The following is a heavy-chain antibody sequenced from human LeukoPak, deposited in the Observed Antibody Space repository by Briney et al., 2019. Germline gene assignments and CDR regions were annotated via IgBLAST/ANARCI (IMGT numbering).Heavy chain of an antibody. D-gene: IGHD2-2*01. CDR2: ISAYNGNT. CDR1: GYTFTSYG. V-gene: IGHV1-18*01. CDR3: ARDRVVPAAIDFFDY. Sequence: GASVTVSFTASGYTFTSYGISWVRQAPGQGLEWMGWISAYNGNTNYSQKLQGRVTMTTDTSTSTAYMELRSLRSDDTAVYYCARDRVVPAAIDFFDYWGQGTLVTVSS. J-gene: IGHJ4*02.